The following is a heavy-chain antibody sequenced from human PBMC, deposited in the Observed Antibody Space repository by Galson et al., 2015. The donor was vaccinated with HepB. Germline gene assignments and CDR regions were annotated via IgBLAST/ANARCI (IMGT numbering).Heavy chain of an antibody. CDR3: ARERRDRGYGFSYYYYGMDV. V-gene: IGHV3-30*03. CDR2: ISYDGSDE. Sequence: SLRLSCAASGFTFNTYIMHWVRQAPGKGLEWVAVISYDGSDESNAVSVKGRFTISRDNSKNTLFLQMNSLRADDTGVYYCARERRDRGYGFSYYYYGMDVWGQGTTVTVSS. CDR1: GFTFNTYI. D-gene: IGHD5-12*01. J-gene: IGHJ6*02.